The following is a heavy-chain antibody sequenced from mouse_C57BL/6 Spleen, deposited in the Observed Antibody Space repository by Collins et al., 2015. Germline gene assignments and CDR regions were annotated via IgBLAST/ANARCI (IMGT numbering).Heavy chain of an antibody. CDR2: INPNNGGT. J-gene: IGHJ2*01. D-gene: IGHD1-3*01. V-gene: IGHV1-22*01. Sequence: EVQLQQSGPELVKPGASVKMSCKTSGYTFTDYNMHWVKQSHGKSLEWIGYINPNNGGTIYNQKFMGKATLTVNKSSSTAYMELRSLTSEDSAVYYCARDGDNHHFDYWGQGTTLTVSS. CDR1: GYTFTDYN. CDR3: ARDGDNHHFDY.